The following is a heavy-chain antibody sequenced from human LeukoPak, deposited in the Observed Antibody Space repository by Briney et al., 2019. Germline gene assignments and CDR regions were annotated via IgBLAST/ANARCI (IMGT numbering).Heavy chain of an antibody. V-gene: IGHV3-48*02. CDR3: ARGAYYFDY. Sequence: GGSLRLSCAASGFTFSSYYMTWVRQAPGKGLEWVSYISGSSGTKYYADSVKGRVTISRDNAKSSLYLQMNSLRDEDTAVYYCARGAYYFDYWGQGTLVTVSS. CDR2: ISGSSGTK. CDR1: GFTFSSYY. D-gene: IGHD3-16*01. J-gene: IGHJ4*02.